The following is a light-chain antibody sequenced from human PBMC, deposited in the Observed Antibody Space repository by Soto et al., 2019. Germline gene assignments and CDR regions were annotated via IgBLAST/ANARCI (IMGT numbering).Light chain of an antibody. J-gene: IGKJ4*01. Sequence: DIPMTQSPSSLPASIGDRVTITCRASLGISNYLNWYQQKPGKAPDLLIFSASNLYSGVPSRFSGSGSGTHFSLTITGLQPEDFAIYYCQQSFSSPLTFGGGTKVEF. CDR3: QQSFSSPLT. V-gene: IGKV1-39*01. CDR2: SAS. CDR1: LGISNY.